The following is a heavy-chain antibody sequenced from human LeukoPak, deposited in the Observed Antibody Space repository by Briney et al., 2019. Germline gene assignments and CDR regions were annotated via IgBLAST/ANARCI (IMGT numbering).Heavy chain of an antibody. CDR1: GFTFSNYW. D-gene: IGHD2-2*01. Sequence: SGGSLRLSCSASGFTFSNYWMSWVRQAPGKGLEWVANIKQDESEKYYVDSVKGRFTISRDNAKSSLYLQVNSLRAEDTAVYYCARALDSSSSRYQAFEEWGQGTLVTVSS. CDR3: ARALDSSSSRYQAFEE. J-gene: IGHJ4*02. CDR2: IKQDESEK. V-gene: IGHV3-7*01.